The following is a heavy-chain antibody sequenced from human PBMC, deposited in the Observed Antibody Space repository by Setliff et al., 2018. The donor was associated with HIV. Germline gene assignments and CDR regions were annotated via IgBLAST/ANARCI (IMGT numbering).Heavy chain of an antibody. CDR2: FSYRGGT. V-gene: IGHV4-59*02. CDR3: ARSGSYVGPIQH. CDR1: GVSVTSHF. Sequence: SETLSLTCAVSGVSVTSHFWSWIRQPPGKGLEWIGYFSYRGGTNSNPSLKSRVTISVDTSKNDVSLKMRSVTAADTAVYYCARSGSYVGPIQHWGQGTLVTVSS. J-gene: IGHJ1*01. D-gene: IGHD3-10*02.